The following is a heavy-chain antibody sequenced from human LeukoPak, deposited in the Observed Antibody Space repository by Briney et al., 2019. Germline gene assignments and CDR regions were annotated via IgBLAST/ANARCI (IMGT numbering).Heavy chain of an antibody. J-gene: IGHJ5*02. CDR1: GGSISRYY. Sequence: KPSETLSLTCTVSGGSISRYYWSWIRHPPGKGLECHGYIYYSGSTNYNPSLKSRVTISVDTSKNQFSLKLNSVTAADTAVYYCARHYGPWGQGTLVTVSS. D-gene: IGHD3-10*01. V-gene: IGHV4-59*08. CDR2: IYYSGST. CDR3: ARHYGP.